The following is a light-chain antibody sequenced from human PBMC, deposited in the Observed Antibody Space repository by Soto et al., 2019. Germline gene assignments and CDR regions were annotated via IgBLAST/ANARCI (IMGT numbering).Light chain of an antibody. V-gene: IGLV2-14*01. CDR2: EVS. CDR3: QSYDSSLSGYV. J-gene: IGLJ1*01. CDR1: SSDVGGFKY. Sequence: QSVLTQPASVSGSPGQSITISCTGTSSDVGGFKYVSWYQQHPDKAPKLIIYEVSDRPSGVSDRFSGSKSGNTASLTISGLQSEDEADYYCQSYDSSLSGYVFGTGTKVTVL.